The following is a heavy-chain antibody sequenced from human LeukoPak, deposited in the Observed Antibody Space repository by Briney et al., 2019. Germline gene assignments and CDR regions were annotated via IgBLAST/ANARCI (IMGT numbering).Heavy chain of an antibody. CDR3: AVCSGGSCYYWFDP. D-gene: IGHD2-15*01. CDR2: ISAYNGNT. Sequence: ASVKVSCKASGYTFTSYGISWVRQAPGQGLEWMGWISAYNGNTNYAQKLQGRVTMTTDTSASTAYMELRSLRSDDTAVYYCAVCSGGSCYYWFDPWGQGTLATVSS. CDR1: GYTFTSYG. V-gene: IGHV1-18*01. J-gene: IGHJ5*02.